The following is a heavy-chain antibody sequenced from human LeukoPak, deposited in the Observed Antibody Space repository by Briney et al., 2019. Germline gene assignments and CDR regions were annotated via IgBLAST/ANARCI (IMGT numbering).Heavy chain of an antibody. J-gene: IGHJ4*02. CDR1: GLTFSSTW. Sequence: GGSLRLSCAASGLTFSSTWMNWVRQAPGKGLEWVGRIKPKTDGETTEYAAPVKDRFSISRDDSKSMMYLQMNSLKAEDTAVYYCITPLPYSAQGGQGTLVTVSS. CDR3: ITPLPYSAQ. CDR2: IKPKTDGETT. D-gene: IGHD2-21*01. V-gene: IGHV3-15*07.